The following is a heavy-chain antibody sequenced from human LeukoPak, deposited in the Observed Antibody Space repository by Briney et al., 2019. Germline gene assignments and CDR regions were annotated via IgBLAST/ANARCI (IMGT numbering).Heavy chain of an antibody. CDR3: TRDTGGSGSYPDY. CDR1: GFTFSSYW. CDR2: IRQDGSEK. J-gene: IGHJ4*02. Sequence: GGSLRLSCAASGFTFSSYWMTWVRQTPGKGPEWVANIRQDGSEKYYWDSVKGRFTISRDNAKNSVYLQMNSLRAEDTAVYYCTRDTGGSGSYPDYWGQGTLVTVSS. V-gene: IGHV3-7*01. D-gene: IGHD1-26*01.